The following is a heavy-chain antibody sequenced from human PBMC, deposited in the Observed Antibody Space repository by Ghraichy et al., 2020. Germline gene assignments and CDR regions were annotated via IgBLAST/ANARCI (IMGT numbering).Heavy chain of an antibody. J-gene: IGHJ4*02. Sequence: GGSLRLSCAASGFAISNNWMHWVRQAPGKGLVWVSRINGDGTSTNYADSVKGRFTISRDNAKNTLYLQMNSLRAEDTAVYYCTPFSIYGLGHYYPTKYWGQGTLVIVSS. CDR3: TPFSIYGLGHYYPTKY. CDR1: GFAISNNW. CDR2: INGDGTST. D-gene: IGHD3-10*01. V-gene: IGHV3-74*01.